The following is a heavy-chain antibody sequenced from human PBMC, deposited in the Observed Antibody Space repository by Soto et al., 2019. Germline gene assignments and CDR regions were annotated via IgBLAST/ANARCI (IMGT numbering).Heavy chain of an antibody. CDR2: IIPIFGTA. J-gene: IGHJ4*02. CDR1: GDTFINYG. D-gene: IGHD1-1*01. Sequence: QVKLVQSGAELQKPGSSVKVSCKASGDTFINYGITWVRQAPGHGLEWMGGIIPIFGTANYAHQFQDRVTLTADESTCTAYMELSRRRNEDTAVYYCVTSELEPPMELDYGGRGTLGTVSS. V-gene: IGHV1-69*01. CDR3: VTSELEPPMELDY.